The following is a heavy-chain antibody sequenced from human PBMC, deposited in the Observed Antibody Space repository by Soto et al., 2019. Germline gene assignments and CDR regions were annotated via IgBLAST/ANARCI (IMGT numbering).Heavy chain of an antibody. J-gene: IGHJ4*02. CDR2: ISGRGGSS. Sequence: EVQFLESGGGVIQPGGSLRLSCSASGFSFSSYAMMWVRQAPGKGLEWVTVISGRGGSSYFADSAKGRFTISRDNSKNMLYLEMNSLRAEDTAIYFCAKGSIEYSASVDYWGQGTLVIVSS. V-gene: IGHV3-23*01. D-gene: IGHD1-26*01. CDR1: GFSFSSYA. CDR3: AKGSIEYSASVDY.